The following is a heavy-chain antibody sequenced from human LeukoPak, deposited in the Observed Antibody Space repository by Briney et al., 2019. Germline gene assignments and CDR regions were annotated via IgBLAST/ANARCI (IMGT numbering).Heavy chain of an antibody. J-gene: IGHJ4*02. Sequence: GGSLRLSCAASGFTFSSYSMNWVRQAPGKGLGWVSSISSSSSYIYYAHSEKGRFTISRDNAKNSLYLQMNSLRAEDTAVYYCARESWWACSGGSCYPDYWGQGTLVTVSS. CDR2: ISSSSSYI. D-gene: IGHD2-15*01. CDR3: ARESWWACSGGSCYPDY. CDR1: GFTFSSYS. V-gene: IGHV3-21*01.